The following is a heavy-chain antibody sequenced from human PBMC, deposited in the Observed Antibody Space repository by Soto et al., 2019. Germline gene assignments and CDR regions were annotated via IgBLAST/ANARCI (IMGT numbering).Heavy chain of an antibody. J-gene: IGHJ2*01. V-gene: IGHV1-69*06. CDR2: IIPIFGTA. D-gene: IGHD3-22*01. CDR1: GGTFSSYA. Sequence: GASVKVSCKASGGTFSSYAISWVRQAPGQGLEWMGGIIPIFGTANYAQKFQGRVTITADKSTSTAYMELSSLRSEDTAVYYCARRGSSGYRYWYFDLWGRGTLLTVSS. CDR3: ARRGSSGYRYWYFDL.